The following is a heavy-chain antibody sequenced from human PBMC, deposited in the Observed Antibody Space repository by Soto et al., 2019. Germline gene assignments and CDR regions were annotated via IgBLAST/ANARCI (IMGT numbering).Heavy chain of an antibody. D-gene: IGHD3-16*01. Sequence: QVQLVQSAAEVKKPGASVKVSCKASGYTFIRYGITWVRQAPGQGLEWMGWISPYNDYTIYAQKDQGRVTITPNTSTRTVYMELRSLKSGDTAVYYCARGGYYDNTWGKLTHYGLDVWGQGTSVTVSS. CDR1: GYTFIRYG. J-gene: IGHJ6*02. CDR3: ARGGYYDNTWGKLTHYGLDV. CDR2: ISPYNDYT. V-gene: IGHV1-18*01.